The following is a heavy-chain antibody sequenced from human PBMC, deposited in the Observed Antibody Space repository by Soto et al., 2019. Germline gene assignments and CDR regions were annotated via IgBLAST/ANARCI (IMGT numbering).Heavy chain of an antibody. CDR2: ISAYNGNT. D-gene: IGHD3-22*01. J-gene: IGHJ4*02. Sequence: ASVKGSCKASGYTFTSYGISWVRQAPGQGLEWMGWISAYNGNTNYAQKLQGRVTMTTDTSTSTAYMELRSLRSDDTAVYYCARDGQHYYDSSGYYYVDYWGQGTLVTVSS. CDR1: GYTFTSYG. V-gene: IGHV1-18*01. CDR3: ARDGQHYYDSSGYYYVDY.